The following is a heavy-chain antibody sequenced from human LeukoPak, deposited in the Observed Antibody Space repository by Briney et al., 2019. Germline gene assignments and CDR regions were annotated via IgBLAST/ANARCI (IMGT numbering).Heavy chain of an antibody. J-gene: IGHJ4*02. CDR3: ARGDFDYVWGSYRLSDY. CDR2: INPNSGGT. CDR1: GYTFTGYY. Sequence: GSVKVSCKASGYTFTGYYMHWVRQAPGQGLEWMGWINPNSGGTNYAQKFQGRVTMTRDTSISTAYMELSRLRSDDTAVYYCARGDFDYVWGSYRLSDYWGQGTLVTVSS. V-gene: IGHV1-2*02. D-gene: IGHD3-16*02.